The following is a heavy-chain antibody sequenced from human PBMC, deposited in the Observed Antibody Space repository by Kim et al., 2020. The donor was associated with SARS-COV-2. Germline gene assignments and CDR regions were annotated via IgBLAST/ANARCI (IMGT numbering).Heavy chain of an antibody. CDR2: INHSGST. Sequence: SETLSLTCAVYGGSFSGYYWSWIHQPPGKGLEWIGEINHSGSTNYNPSLKSRVTISVDTSKNQFSLKLSSVTAADTAVYYCARGRRTNLNWFDPWGQGTLVTVSS. J-gene: IGHJ5*02. CDR1: GGSFSGYY. D-gene: IGHD1-1*01. V-gene: IGHV4-34*01. CDR3: ARGRRTNLNWFDP.